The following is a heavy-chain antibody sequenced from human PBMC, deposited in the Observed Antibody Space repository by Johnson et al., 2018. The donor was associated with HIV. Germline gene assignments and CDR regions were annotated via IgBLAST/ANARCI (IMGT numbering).Heavy chain of an antibody. J-gene: IGHJ3*02. CDR1: GFTFGSYG. CDR3: ARVRRSGWYDNDAFDI. CDR2: ISYDGSNK. D-gene: IGHD6-19*01. Sequence: QVQLVESGGGVVQPGRSQRLSCAASGFTFGSYGLHWVRQAPGKGLEWVALISYDGSNKYYTDSVKGRFTISRDNSQNTLYLIMNSLRAEDTAVYYCARVRRSGWYDNDAFDIWGQGTMVTVSS. V-gene: IGHV3-30*03.